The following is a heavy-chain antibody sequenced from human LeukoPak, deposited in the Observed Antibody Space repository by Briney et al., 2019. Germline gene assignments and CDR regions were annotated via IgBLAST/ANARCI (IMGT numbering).Heavy chain of an antibody. J-gene: IGHJ4*02. Sequence: PGGSLRLSCAASGFTFSSYEMNWVRQAPGKGLEWVSSISSSSSYIYYADSVKGRFTISRDNAKNSLYLQMNSLRAEDTAVYYCVSSDYGGLDYWGQGTLVTVSS. CDR2: ISSSSSYI. D-gene: IGHD4-17*01. CDR3: VSSDYGGLDY. CDR1: GFTFSSYE. V-gene: IGHV3-21*01.